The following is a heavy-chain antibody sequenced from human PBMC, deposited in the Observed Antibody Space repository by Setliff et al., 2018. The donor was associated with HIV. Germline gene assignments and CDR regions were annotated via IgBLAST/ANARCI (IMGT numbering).Heavy chain of an antibody. CDR3: ARDKEKRSYNNSDGHYDWFDT. CDR1: GYTFTNYD. V-gene: IGHV1-18*01. D-gene: IGHD3-22*01. J-gene: IGHJ5*02. CDR2: ISTYSGNT. Sequence: ASVKVFCKASGYTFTNYDISWVRQAPGQGLEWMGWISTYSGNTNYAQKLQGRVTMTTDTSTSTAYMELRSLRSEDTAVYYCARDKEKRSYNNSDGHYDWFDTWGQGTLVTVSS.